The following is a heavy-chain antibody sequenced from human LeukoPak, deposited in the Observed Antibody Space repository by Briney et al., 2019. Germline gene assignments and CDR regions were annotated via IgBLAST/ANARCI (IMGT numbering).Heavy chain of an antibody. J-gene: IGHJ4*02. CDR1: GDSVSSNSAA. CDR3: ARSQGATIYGFDS. V-gene: IGHV6-1*01. D-gene: IGHD5-12*01. Sequence: SQTLSLTCAISGDSVSSNSAAWNSIRQSPSRGLEWLGRTYYRSKWYIVYAVSVKSRMTINSHTSKNQFSLQLNSVTPDDTAVYYCARSQGATIYGFDSWGQGTPVTVSS. CDR2: TYYRSKWYI.